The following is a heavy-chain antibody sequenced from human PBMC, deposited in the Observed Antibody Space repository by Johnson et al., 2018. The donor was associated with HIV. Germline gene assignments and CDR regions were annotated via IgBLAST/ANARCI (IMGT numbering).Heavy chain of an antibody. J-gene: IGHJ3*02. Sequence: VQLVESGGGVVQPGRSLRLSCAASGFTFSNAWMSWVRQAPGKGLEWVGRIKREIDGGTRDYGAPVKGRFTISRDDSKNMVYLQMNSLRAEDTAVHYCAKEGTLWFGELYDAFDIWGQGTMVTVSS. D-gene: IGHD3-10*01. CDR2: IKREIDGGTR. V-gene: IGHV3-15*01. CDR1: GFTFSNAW. CDR3: AKEGTLWFGELYDAFDI.